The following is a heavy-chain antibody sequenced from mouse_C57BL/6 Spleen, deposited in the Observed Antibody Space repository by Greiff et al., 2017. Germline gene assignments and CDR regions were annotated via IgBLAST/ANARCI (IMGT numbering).Heavy chain of an antibody. CDR3: ARYDTTVDAMDY. CDR2: IRNKANGYTT. V-gene: IGHV7-3*01. D-gene: IGHD1-1*01. J-gene: IGHJ4*01. CDR1: GFTFTDYY. Sequence: EVMLVESGGGLVQPGGSLSLSCAASGFTFTDYYMSWVRQPPGKALEWLGFIRNKANGYTTEYSASVKGRFTISRDNSQSILYLQMNALRPEDSATYYFARYDTTVDAMDYWGQGTSVTVSS.